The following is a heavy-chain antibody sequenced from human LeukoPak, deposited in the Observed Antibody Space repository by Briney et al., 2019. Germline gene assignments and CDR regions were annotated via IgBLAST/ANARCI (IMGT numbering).Heavy chain of an antibody. CDR2: IIPIFGTA. CDR1: GGTFSSYA. Sequence: ASVKVSCKASGGTFSSYAISWVRQAPGQGLEWMGGIIPIFGTANYAQKFQGRVTITMDESTSTAYMELSSLRSEDTAVYYCARAIVPAATYYYYYYMDVWGKGTTVTVSS. D-gene: IGHD2-2*01. J-gene: IGHJ6*03. V-gene: IGHV1-69*05. CDR3: ARAIVPAATYYYYYYMDV.